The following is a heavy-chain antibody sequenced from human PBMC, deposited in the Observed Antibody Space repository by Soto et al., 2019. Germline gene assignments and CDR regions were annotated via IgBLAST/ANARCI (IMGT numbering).Heavy chain of an antibody. CDR2: ISYDGSNK. CDR1: GFTFSSYA. Sequence: HGGSLRLSCAASGFTFSSYAMHWVRQAPGKGLEWVAVISYDGSNKYYADSVKGRFTISRDNSKNTLYLQMNSLRAEDTAVYYCARAPPDIVVVPAVPGGAFDIWGQGTMVTVSS. CDR3: ARAPPDIVVVPAVPGGAFDI. D-gene: IGHD2-2*01. V-gene: IGHV3-30-3*01. J-gene: IGHJ3*02.